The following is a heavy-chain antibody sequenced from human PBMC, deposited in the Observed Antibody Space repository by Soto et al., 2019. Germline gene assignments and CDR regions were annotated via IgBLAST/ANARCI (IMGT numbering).Heavy chain of an antibody. D-gene: IGHD5-18*01. CDR2: INSDGSST. CDR1: GFTFSSYW. Sequence: GGSLRLSCAASGFTFSSYWMHWVRQAPGKGLVWVSRINSDGSSTSYADSVKGRFTISRDNAKNTLYLQMNSLRAEDTVVYYCARGPVDTAMAYYYYYYGMDVWGQGTTVTVSS. CDR3: ARGPVDTAMAYYYYYYGMDV. J-gene: IGHJ6*02. V-gene: IGHV3-74*01.